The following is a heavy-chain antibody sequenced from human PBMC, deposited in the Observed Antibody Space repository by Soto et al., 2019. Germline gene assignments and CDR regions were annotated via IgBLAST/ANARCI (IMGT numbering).Heavy chain of an antibody. V-gene: IGHV3-64*02. CDR3: AREELGFCSGCSCYSDAFDI. J-gene: IGHJ3*02. CDR2: ISSNGGST. D-gene: IGHD2-15*01. Sequence: GGSLSLSCAASGFTFSSYAMHWVRQAPGKGLEYVSAISSNGGSTYYADSVKGSFTSSRENSKKTLFLQMCGLRAEDISVYYCAREELGFCSGCSCYSDAFDIWGQGTMVTVSS. CDR1: GFTFSSYA.